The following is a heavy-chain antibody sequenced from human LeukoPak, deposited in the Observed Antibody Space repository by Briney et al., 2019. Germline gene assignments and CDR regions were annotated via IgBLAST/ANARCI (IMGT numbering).Heavy chain of an antibody. V-gene: IGHV5-51*01. D-gene: IGHD1-1*01. CDR2: IYPGDSDT. CDR1: GYSFTGYW. Sequence: GESLKISCKGSGYSFTGYWIGWVRQMPGKGLEWMGIIYPGDSDTRYSPSFQGQVTISADKSISTAYLQWSGLKASDTAMYYCASSLIRYNWNDGSDAFDIWGQGTMVTVSS. J-gene: IGHJ3*02. CDR3: ASSLIRYNWNDGSDAFDI.